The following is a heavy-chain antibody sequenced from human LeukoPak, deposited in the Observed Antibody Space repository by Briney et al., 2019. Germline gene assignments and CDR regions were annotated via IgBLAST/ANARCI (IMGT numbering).Heavy chain of an antibody. CDR3: ARHRTTVTPAYFDY. CDR2: IYHSGST. V-gene: IGHV4-38-2*02. Sequence: SQTLSLTCTVSGGSISSGYYWGWIRQPPGKGLEWIGSIYHSGSTYYNPSLKSRVTISVDTSKNQFSLKLSSVTAADTAVYYCARHRTTVTPAYFDYWGQGTLVTVSS. D-gene: IGHD4-11*01. J-gene: IGHJ4*02. CDR1: GGSISSGYY.